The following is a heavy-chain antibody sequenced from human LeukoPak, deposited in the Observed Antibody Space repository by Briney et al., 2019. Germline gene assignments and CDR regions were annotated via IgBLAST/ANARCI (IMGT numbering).Heavy chain of an antibody. Sequence: GGSLRLSCAASGFTFSSYWMTWFRRAPGKGLEWEANIKQDGSEKYYVDSVKGRFTISRDSAKNSLYLQMNSPRADDTAVYYCARAGGSSWGDYWGQGTLVTVSS. J-gene: IGHJ4*02. D-gene: IGHD6-13*01. CDR2: IKQDGSEK. V-gene: IGHV3-7*01. CDR3: ARAGGSSWGDY. CDR1: GFTFSSYW.